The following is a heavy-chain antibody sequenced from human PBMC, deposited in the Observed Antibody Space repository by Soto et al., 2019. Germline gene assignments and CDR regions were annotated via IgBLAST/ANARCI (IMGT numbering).Heavy chain of an antibody. CDR2: VYYRGTT. Sequence: QVQLQESGPGLVKPSETLSLTCTVSGGSISTYYWSWIRQPPGKGLEWIGYVYYRGTTNYNPSLKSRATISVDTSKNQFSLKLNSVTAADTAVYYCAREHRWEISGYIFYDSWGQGTLVTVSS. V-gene: IGHV4-59*01. D-gene: IGHD5-12*01. CDR3: AREHRWEISGYIFYDS. CDR1: GGSISTYY. J-gene: IGHJ4*02.